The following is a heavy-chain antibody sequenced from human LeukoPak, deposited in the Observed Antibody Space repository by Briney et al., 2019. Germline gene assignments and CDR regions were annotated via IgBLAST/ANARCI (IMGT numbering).Heavy chain of an antibody. V-gene: IGHV4-34*01. CDR3: ARRGSSWYYYYYYMDV. J-gene: IGHJ6*03. CDR1: GGSFSGYY. Sequence: PSETLSLTCAVYGGSFSGYYWSWIRQPPGKGLEWIGEINHSGSTNYNPSLESRVTISVDTSKNQFSLKLSSVTAADTAVYYCARRGSSWYYYYYYMDVWGKGTTVTISS. D-gene: IGHD6-13*01. CDR2: INHSGST.